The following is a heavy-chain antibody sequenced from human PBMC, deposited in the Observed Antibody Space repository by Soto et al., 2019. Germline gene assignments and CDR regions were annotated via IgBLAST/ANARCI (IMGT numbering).Heavy chain of an antibody. V-gene: IGHV3-33*01. D-gene: IGHD2-2*01. Sequence: GGSLRLSCAASGFTFSSYGMHWVRQAPGKGLEWVAVIWYDGSNKYYADSVKGRFTISRDNSKNRLFLQMNSLRGEDTAAYYCATGGFSNYYGLDVWGQGTTVTVSS. J-gene: IGHJ6*02. CDR1: GFTFSSYG. CDR2: IWYDGSNK. CDR3: ATGGFSNYYGLDV.